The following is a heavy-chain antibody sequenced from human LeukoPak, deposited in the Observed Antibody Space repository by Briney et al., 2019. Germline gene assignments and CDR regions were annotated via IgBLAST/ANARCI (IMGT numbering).Heavy chain of an antibody. J-gene: IGHJ1*01. CDR2: ISGSGGST. V-gene: IGHV3-23*01. D-gene: IGHD2-2*01. CDR3: AKPAQSTLLGYCSSTSCLAAFQH. CDR1: GFTFSSYA. Sequence: GGSLRLSCAASGFTFSSYAMSWVRQAPGKGLEWVSAISGSGGSTYYADSVKGRFTISRDNSKNTLYLQMNSLRAEDTAVYYCAKPAQSTLLGYCSSTSCLAAFQHWGQGTLVTVSS.